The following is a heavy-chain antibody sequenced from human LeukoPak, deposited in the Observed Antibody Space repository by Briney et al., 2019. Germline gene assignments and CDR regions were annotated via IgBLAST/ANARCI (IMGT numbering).Heavy chain of an antibody. V-gene: IGHV4-30-4*01. Sequence: PSQTLSLTCTVSGGSISSGDYYWSWIRQPPGKGLEWIAYMYYSGSTYYNPSLKSRVTMSADTSKNQLSLKLSSVTAADTAVYYCARPYYYDSRIDPWGQGSLVTVSS. D-gene: IGHD3-22*01. CDR1: GGSISSGDYY. J-gene: IGHJ5*02. CDR3: ARPYYYDSRIDP. CDR2: MYYSGST.